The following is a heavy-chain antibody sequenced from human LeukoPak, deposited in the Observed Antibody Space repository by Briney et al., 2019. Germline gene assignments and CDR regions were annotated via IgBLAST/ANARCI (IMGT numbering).Heavy chain of an antibody. CDR1: GFTFSSYG. V-gene: IGHV3-33*01. CDR2: IWYGGSNK. D-gene: IGHD3-10*01. J-gene: IGHJ4*02. Sequence: GGSLRLSCAASGFTFSSYGMHWVRQAPGKGLEWVAVIWYGGSNKYYADSVKGRFTISRDNSRNTLYLQMNSLRAEDTAVYYCARDGAYYYGSGSYYFDYWGQGTLVTVSS. CDR3: ARDGAYYYGSGSYYFDY.